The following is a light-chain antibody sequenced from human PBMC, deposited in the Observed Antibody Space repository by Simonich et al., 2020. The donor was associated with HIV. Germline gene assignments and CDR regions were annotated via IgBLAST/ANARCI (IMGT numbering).Light chain of an antibody. CDR3: QQVHDWPLT. CDR2: GAS. CDR1: QSISNN. J-gene: IGKJ1*01. V-gene: IGKV3-15*01. Sequence: EIVMTQFPATLSVSPGERATLSCRASQSISNNLAGYQQKHGQAPRLLTNGASTRATGIPARFSGSGSGTEFTLTISSMQSEDFAVYYCQQVHDWPLTFGQGTKVEIK.